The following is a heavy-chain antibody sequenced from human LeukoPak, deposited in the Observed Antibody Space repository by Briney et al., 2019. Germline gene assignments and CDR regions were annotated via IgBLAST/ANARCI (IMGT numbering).Heavy chain of an antibody. D-gene: IGHD3-10*01. V-gene: IGHV3-48*01. CDR2: ISSSSSTI. J-gene: IGHJ5*02. CDR1: GFTFSSYS. CDR3: ARDMWFGEPPSRP. Sequence: PGGSLRLSCAAYGFTFSSYSMNWVRQAPGKGLEWVSYISSSSSTIYYADSVKGRFTISRDNAKNSLYLQMNSLRAEDTAVYYCARDMWFGEPPSRPWGQGTLVTVSS.